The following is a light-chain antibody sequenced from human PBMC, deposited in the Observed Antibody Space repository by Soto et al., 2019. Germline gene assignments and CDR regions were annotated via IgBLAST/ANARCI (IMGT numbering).Light chain of an antibody. J-gene: IGKJ1*01. Sequence: DIQMTQSPSTLSASVGDRVSITCRASQSISTWLAWYQQKPGKVPKVLIYDASSLQSGVPSRFSGSGSGTEFTLNISSLQPDDFATYYCQQYNSYSWTFGQGTKVEIK. CDR2: DAS. CDR1: QSISTW. V-gene: IGKV1-5*01. CDR3: QQYNSYSWT.